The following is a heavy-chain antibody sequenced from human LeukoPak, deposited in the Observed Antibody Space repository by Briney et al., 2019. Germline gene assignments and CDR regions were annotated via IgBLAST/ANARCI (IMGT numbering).Heavy chain of an antibody. CDR2: IYSGGST. D-gene: IGHD3-10*01. V-gene: IGHV3-53*01. J-gene: IGHJ4*02. CDR3: AKEDELFGFTPMPY. CDR1: GFTVSSNY. Sequence: PGGSLRLSCAASGFTVSSNYMSWVRQAPGKGLEWVSVIYSGGSTYYADSVMGRFTISRGNSKNTLYLQMNGLRAEDTAVYYCAKEDELFGFTPMPYWGQGTLVTVSS.